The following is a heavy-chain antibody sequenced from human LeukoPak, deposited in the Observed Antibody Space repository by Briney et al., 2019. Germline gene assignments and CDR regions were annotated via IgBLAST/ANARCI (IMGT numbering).Heavy chain of an antibody. J-gene: IGHJ4*02. V-gene: IGHV1-69*13. CDR3: ARGMGGIVGAKLPLDY. CDR1: GGTFISYA. CDR2: IIPIFGTA. Sequence: SVKVSCKASGGTFISYAISWVRQAPGQGLEWMGGIIPIFGTANYAQKFQGRVTITADESTSTAYMELSSLRSEDTAVYYCARGMGGIVGAKLPLDYWGQGTLVTVSS. D-gene: IGHD1-26*01.